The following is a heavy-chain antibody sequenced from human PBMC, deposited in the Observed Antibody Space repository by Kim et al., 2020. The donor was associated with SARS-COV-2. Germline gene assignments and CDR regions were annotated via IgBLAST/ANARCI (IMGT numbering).Heavy chain of an antibody. CDR2: INAGNGNT. J-gene: IGHJ6*02. CDR1: GYTFTSYA. Sequence: ASVKVSCKASGYTFTSYAMHWVRQAPGQRLEWMGWINAGNGNTKYSQKFQGRVTITRDTSASTAYMELSSLRSEDTAVYYCARDGVVDSSSGWVYGMDVWGQGTTVTVSS. D-gene: IGHD6-19*01. CDR3: ARDGVVDSSSGWVYGMDV. V-gene: IGHV1-3*01.